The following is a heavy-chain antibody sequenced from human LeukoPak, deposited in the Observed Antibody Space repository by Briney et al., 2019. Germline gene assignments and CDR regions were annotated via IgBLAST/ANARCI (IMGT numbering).Heavy chain of an antibody. Sequence: PPETLSLTCTVSGGSISSYYWSWIRQPPGKGLEWIGYIYYSGGTNCNPSVKSRVAMSVDTSKKQFSLKLSSLTAADTAVYYCARGGTAVIAPYAFDIWGQGTTVTVSS. D-gene: IGHD4-23*01. CDR3: ARGGTAVIAPYAFDI. CDR2: IYYSGGT. CDR1: GGSISSYY. J-gene: IGHJ3*02. V-gene: IGHV4-59*01.